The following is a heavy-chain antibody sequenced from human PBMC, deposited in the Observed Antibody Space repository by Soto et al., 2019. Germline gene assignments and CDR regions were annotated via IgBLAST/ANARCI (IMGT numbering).Heavy chain of an antibody. CDR1: GFIFSTAW. CDR2: INSKAYGGAT. V-gene: IGHV3-15*07. J-gene: IGHJ4*02. Sequence: EVQLVESGGRLVKPGGSLRVSCAASGFIFSTAWMNWVRQAPGKGLEWVGRINSKAYGGATEYAAPVKGRFTISRDDSKNTLYLQMNSLKTEDTALYYCTTDAPDYGGNSGAGYWGQGTMVTVSS. D-gene: IGHD4-17*01. CDR3: TTDAPDYGGNSGAGY.